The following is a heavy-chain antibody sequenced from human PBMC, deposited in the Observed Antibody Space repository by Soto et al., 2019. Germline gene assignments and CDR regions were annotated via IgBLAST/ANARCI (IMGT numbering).Heavy chain of an antibody. CDR1: GGSISSGGYY. J-gene: IGHJ6*03. D-gene: IGHD2-2*01. Sequence: SETLSLTCTVSGGSISSGGYYWSWIRQHPGKGLEWIGYIYYSGSTYYNPSLKSRVTISVDTSKNQFSLKLSSVTAADTAVYYCARLRGGGHCSITSCYQLYSYYYMVVSGRGTTVTDSS. V-gene: IGHV4-31*03. CDR3: ARLRGGGHCSITSCYQLYSYYYMVV. CDR2: IYYSGST.